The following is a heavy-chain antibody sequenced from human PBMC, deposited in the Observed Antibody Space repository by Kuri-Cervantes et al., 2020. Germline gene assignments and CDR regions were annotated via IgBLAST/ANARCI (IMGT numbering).Heavy chain of an antibody. CDR1: GYSISSGYF. Sequence: SQTLSLTCAVSGYSISSGYFWGWIRQPPGKGLEWIGSIDHSGSTYYNPSLKSRVTISVDTSKNQFSLKLSSVTAADTAVYYCARGGITMVRGVIRRSDYYYYGMDVWGQGTTVTVSS. D-gene: IGHD3-10*01. CDR2: IDHSGST. V-gene: IGHV4-38-2*01. J-gene: IGHJ6*02. CDR3: ARGGITMVRGVIRRSDYYYYGMDV.